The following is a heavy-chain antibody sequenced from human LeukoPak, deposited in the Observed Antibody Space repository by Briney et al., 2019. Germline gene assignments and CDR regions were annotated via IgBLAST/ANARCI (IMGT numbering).Heavy chain of an antibody. CDR1: GFTFSSYG. V-gene: IGHV3-30*18. CDR3: AKDHGIVVVLDGHYYYYGMDV. J-gene: IGHJ6*04. Sequence: PGRSLRLSCAASGFTFSSYGMHWVRQAPGKGLEWVAVISYDGSNKYYADSVKGRFTISRDNSKNTLYLQMNSLRAEDTAVYYCAKDHGIVVVLDGHYYYYGMDVWGKGTTVTVSS. CDR2: ISYDGSNK. D-gene: IGHD2-2*01.